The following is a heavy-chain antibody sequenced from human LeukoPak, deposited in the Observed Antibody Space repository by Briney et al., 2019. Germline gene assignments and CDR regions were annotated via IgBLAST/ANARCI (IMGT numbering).Heavy chain of an antibody. J-gene: IGHJ3*02. Sequence: SETLSLTCTVSGGSISSGSYYWSWIRQPAGKGLEWIGRIYTSGSTNYNPSLKSRVTISVDTSKNQFSLKLSSVTAADTAVYYCATWGYYDIVAIDAFDIWGQGTMVTVSS. CDR3: ATWGYYDIVAIDAFDI. CDR2: IYTSGST. D-gene: IGHD3-22*01. V-gene: IGHV4-61*02. CDR1: GGSISSGSYY.